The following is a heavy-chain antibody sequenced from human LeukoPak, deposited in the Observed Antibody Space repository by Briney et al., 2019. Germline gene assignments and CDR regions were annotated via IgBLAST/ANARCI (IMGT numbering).Heavy chain of an antibody. D-gene: IGHD5-24*01. V-gene: IGHV3-33*01. J-gene: IGHJ4*02. CDR3: ARAVGDGYNFPFDY. CDR1: GFTFSSYG. CDR2: IWYDGSNK. Sequence: GRSLRLSCAASGFTFSSYGMHWVRQAPGKGLEWVAVIWYDGSNKYYADSVKGRFTISRDNSKNTLYLQMNSLRAEDTAVYYCARAVGDGYNFPFDYWGQGTLVTVSS.